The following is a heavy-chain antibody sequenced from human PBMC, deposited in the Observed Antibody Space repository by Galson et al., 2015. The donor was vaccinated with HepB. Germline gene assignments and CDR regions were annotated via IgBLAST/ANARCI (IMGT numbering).Heavy chain of an antibody. CDR2: ISYDGSNK. Sequence: SLRLSCAASGFTFSSYAMHWVRQAPGKGLEWVAVISYDGSNKYYADSVKGRFTISRDNSKNTLYLQMNSLRAEDTAVYYCARAAPLAYCGGDCSFDIWGQGTMVTVSS. J-gene: IGHJ3*02. V-gene: IGHV3-30-3*01. D-gene: IGHD2-21*02. CDR3: ARAAPLAYCGGDCSFDI. CDR1: GFTFSSYA.